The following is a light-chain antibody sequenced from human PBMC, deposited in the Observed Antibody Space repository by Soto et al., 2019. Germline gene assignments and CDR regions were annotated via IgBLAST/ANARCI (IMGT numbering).Light chain of an antibody. CDR2: NNN. Sequence: QSVLTQPPSASGTPGQRVTISCSGSSSNIGSNTVNWYQQLPGTAPKLLIYNNNQRPSGVPDRFSGSKSGTSASLAISGLQSEDEADYYYAVWDDRLNGLVFGTGTKVTVL. J-gene: IGLJ1*01. CDR1: SSNIGSNT. V-gene: IGLV1-44*01. CDR3: AVWDDRLNGLV.